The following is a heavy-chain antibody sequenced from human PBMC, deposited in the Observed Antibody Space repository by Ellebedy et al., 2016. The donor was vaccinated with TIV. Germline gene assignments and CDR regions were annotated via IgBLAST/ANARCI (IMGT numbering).Heavy chain of an antibody. J-gene: IGHJ6*02. CDR2: ISGNGEYT. Sequence: GGSLRLSCAASGFTFSNYAMSWVRRSPGKGLDWVSLISGNGEYTSYADSVKGRLTISRDNSMDTLYLQMNSLGVGDTAVYYCAKLGFDILTGSGGMDVWGQGTTVTVSS. CDR1: GFTFSNYA. D-gene: IGHD3-9*01. CDR3: AKLGFDILTGSGGMDV. V-gene: IGHV3-23*01.